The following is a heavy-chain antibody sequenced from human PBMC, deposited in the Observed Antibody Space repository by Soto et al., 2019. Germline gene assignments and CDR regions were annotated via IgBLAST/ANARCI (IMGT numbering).Heavy chain of an antibody. V-gene: IGHV3-48*02. D-gene: IGHD3-3*01. CDR1: GFTVSSNS. CDR2: ISSSSSTI. J-gene: IGHJ5*02. Sequence: EVQVVESGGGLVQPGGSLRLSCAASGFTVSSNSMNWVRQAAGKGLEWISSISSSSSTIYADSVKGRFTTSRDNAKNSLYLRMNSLKDEDTAVYYCARVIWSGHLTSDLWGQGTLVTVSS. CDR3: ARVIWSGHLTSDL.